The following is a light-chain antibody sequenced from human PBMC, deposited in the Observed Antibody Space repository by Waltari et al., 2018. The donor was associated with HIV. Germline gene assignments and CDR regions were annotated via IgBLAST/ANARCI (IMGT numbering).Light chain of an antibody. CDR2: GAS. Sequence: IVMTQSPTTLSVSPRVKATLSCRASQSVYVNLAWYQQKHGQPPRLLIYGASTRATDIPARFSGSGSGTEFTLTISSLQSEDFALYYCQQYVSWPTFGQGTKLEIK. CDR1: QSVYVN. CDR3: QQYVSWPT. V-gene: IGKV3-15*01. J-gene: IGKJ2*01.